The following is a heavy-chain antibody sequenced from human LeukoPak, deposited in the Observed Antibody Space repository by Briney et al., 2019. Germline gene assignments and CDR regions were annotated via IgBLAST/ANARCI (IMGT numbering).Heavy chain of an antibody. J-gene: IGHJ4*02. V-gene: IGHV3-48*04. D-gene: IGHD1-26*01. Sequence: GGSLRLSCAASGFTFSSYSMNWVRQAPGKGLEWVSYISSSSSTIYYADSVKGRFTISRDNAKNSLYLQMNSLRAEDTAVYYCASLNERELLPWEHIDYWGQGTLVTVSS. CDR2: ISSSSSTI. CDR1: GFTFSSYS. CDR3: ASLNERELLPWEHIDY.